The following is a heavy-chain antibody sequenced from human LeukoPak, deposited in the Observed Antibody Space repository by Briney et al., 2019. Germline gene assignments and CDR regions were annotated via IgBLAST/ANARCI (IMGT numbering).Heavy chain of an antibody. Sequence: PSETLSLTCTVSGGSINSNNYYWAWIRQPPGKGLEWIGSISYSGSTYYSPSLRSRVTISVDTAKNQFSLKLRSVTAADTAVYYCARLRYCSSTSCPGLDYWGQGTLVTVSS. V-gene: IGHV4-39*01. CDR3: ARLRYCSSTSCPGLDY. D-gene: IGHD2-2*01. J-gene: IGHJ4*02. CDR1: GGSINSNNYY. CDR2: ISYSGST.